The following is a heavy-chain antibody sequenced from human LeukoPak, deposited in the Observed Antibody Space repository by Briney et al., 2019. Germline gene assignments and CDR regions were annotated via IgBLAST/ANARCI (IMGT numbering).Heavy chain of an antibody. CDR2: IYYSGST. CDR3: ARDDGCSGGSCYSRWFDP. CDR1: GGSISSYY. Sequence: PSETLSLTCTVSGGSISSYYWSWIRQPPGKGLEWIGYIYYSGSTNYNPSLKSRVTISVDTSKNQFSLKLSSVTAADTAVYYCARDDGCSGGSCYSRWFDPWGQGTLVTVSS. J-gene: IGHJ5*02. V-gene: IGHV4-59*01. D-gene: IGHD2-15*01.